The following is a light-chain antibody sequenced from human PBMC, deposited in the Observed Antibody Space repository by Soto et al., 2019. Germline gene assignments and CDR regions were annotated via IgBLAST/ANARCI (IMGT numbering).Light chain of an antibody. CDR1: QSVSSN. J-gene: IGKJ2*01. V-gene: IGKV3-15*01. CDR2: GAS. Sequence: EIVMTQSPATLSVSPGERATLSCRASQSVSSNLAWYQQKPGQAPRLLIFGASTRATGIPARSSVSGSGTEFTLTISSLQSVDFAVYYCQQYNNWPPYTFGQGTKLEIK. CDR3: QQYNNWPPYT.